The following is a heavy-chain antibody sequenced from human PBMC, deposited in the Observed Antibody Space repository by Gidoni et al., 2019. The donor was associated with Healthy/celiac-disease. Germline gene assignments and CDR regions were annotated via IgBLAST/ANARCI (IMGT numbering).Heavy chain of an antibody. D-gene: IGHD3-9*01. CDR2: INSDGSST. CDR1: GFPFSSYW. CDR3: ARSPIILTGYYNPRYYYYMDV. V-gene: IGHV3-74*01. Sequence: EVQLVESGGGLVQPGGSLRLSCAAPGFPFSSYWMHWVRQAPGKGLVWVSRINSDGSSTSYADSVKGRFTISRDNAKNTLYLQMNSLRAEDTAVYYCARSPIILTGYYNPRYYYYMDVWGKGTTVTVSS. J-gene: IGHJ6*03.